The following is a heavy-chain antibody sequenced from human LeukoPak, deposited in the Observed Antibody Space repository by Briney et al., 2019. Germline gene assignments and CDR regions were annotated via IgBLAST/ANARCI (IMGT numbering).Heavy chain of an antibody. CDR1: GGSISSYY. CDR3: ARGLWPYYYGSGSNDAFDI. D-gene: IGHD3-10*01. CDR2: IYTSGST. J-gene: IGHJ3*02. V-gene: IGHV4-4*07. Sequence: SETLSLTCTVSGGSISSYYWSWIRQPPGKGLEWIGRIYTSGSTNYNPSLKSRVTMSVDTSKNQFSLKLSFVTAADTAVYYCARGLWPYYYGSGSNDAFDIWGQGTMVTVSS.